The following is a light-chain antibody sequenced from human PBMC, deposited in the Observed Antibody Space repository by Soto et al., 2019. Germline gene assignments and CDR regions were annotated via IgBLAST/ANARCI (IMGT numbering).Light chain of an antibody. V-gene: IGKV3-15*01. Sequence: ETVMTQSPATLSVSPGERATLSCMASQSVRSNLAWYQHKPGQAPRLLIYDGSTRALGIPARFSGSESGTEFTLTISSLQSEDFAVYFCQQYDDWPITFGQGTRLEI. J-gene: IGKJ5*01. CDR1: QSVRSN. CDR3: QQYDDWPIT. CDR2: DGS.